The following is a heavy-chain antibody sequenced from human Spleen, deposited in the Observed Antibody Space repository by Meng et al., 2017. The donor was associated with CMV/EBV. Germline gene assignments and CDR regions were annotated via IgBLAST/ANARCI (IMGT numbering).Heavy chain of an antibody. V-gene: IGHV3-30*02. D-gene: IGHD3-3*01. CDR2: IRYDGSNK. CDR3: ARDAPGYDFWSGYGY. Sequence: GESLKISCAASGFTFSSYGMHWVRQAPGKGLEWVAFIRYDGSNKYYADSVKGRFTISRDNSKNTLYLQMNSLRAEDTAVYYCARDAPGYDFWSGYGYWGQGTLVTVSS. CDR1: GFTFSSYG. J-gene: IGHJ4*02.